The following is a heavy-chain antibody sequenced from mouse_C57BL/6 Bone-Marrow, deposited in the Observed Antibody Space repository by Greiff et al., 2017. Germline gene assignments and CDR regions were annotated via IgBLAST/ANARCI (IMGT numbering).Heavy chain of an antibody. D-gene: IGHD2-4*01. J-gene: IGHJ4*01. CDR1: GYSITSGYY. Sequence: DVKLQQPGPGLVKPSQSLSLTCSVTGYSITSGYYWNWIRQFPGNKLEWMGYISYNGSNNYNPSLKNRISITRDTSKNQFFLKLNSVTTEDTATYYCAKGLRGYYARDYWGQGTSVTVSS. V-gene: IGHV3-6*01. CDR3: AKGLRGYYARDY. CDR2: ISYNGSN.